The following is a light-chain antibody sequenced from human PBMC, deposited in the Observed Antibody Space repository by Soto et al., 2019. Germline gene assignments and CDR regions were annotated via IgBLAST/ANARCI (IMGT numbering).Light chain of an antibody. CDR1: SSDVGGYNY. Sequence: QSVLTQPASVSGSPGQSIAISCTGTSSDVGGYNYVSWYQQHPGKAPKLMIYDVSNRPSGISTRFSGSKSGNTASLTISGLQAEDEADYYCCSYTTXRTYVFGTGTKVTGL. CDR2: DVS. CDR3: CSYTTXRTYV. J-gene: IGLJ1*01. V-gene: IGLV2-14*03.